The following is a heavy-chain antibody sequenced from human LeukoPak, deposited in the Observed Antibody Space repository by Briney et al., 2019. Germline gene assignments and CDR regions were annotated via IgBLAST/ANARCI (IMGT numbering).Heavy chain of an antibody. Sequence: NPSETLSLTCTVSGGSISSSSYYWGWIRQPPGKGLEWIGSTYYSGSTYYNPSLKSRVTISVDTSKNQFSLKLSSVTAADTAVYSCAGHRDGSGSYYPPGEFDYWGQGTLSPSPQ. CDR3: AGHRDGSGSYYPPGEFDY. J-gene: IGHJ4*02. V-gene: IGHV4-39*01. D-gene: IGHD3-10*01. CDR1: GGSISSSSYY. CDR2: TYYSGST.